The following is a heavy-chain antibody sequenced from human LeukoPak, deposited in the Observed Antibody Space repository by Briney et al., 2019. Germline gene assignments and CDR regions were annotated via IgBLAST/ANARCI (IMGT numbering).Heavy chain of an antibody. V-gene: IGHV1-69*06. CDR1: GGTFSSYA. Sequence: ASVKVSCKASGGTFSSYAISWVRQAPGQGLEWMGGIIPIFGTANYAQKFQGRVAITADKSTSTAYMELSSLRSEDTAVYYCARDGCSGGSCYDYFDYWGQGTLVTVSS. CDR3: ARDGCSGGSCYDYFDY. CDR2: IIPIFGTA. D-gene: IGHD2-15*01. J-gene: IGHJ4*02.